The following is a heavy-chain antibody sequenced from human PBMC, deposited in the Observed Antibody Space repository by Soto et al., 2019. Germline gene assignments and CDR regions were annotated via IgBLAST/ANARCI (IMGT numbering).Heavy chain of an antibody. CDR1: GFTFNNYG. J-gene: IGHJ6*02. CDR2: IWNDGNGY. CDR3: ARRQISPPTRGAASARGGMDV. Sequence: GGSLKLSCAASGFTFNNYGMHWVRQAPGKGLEWVAVIWNDGNGYYYANSVKGRFTISRDNSKNTLYLQMSSLRVEDTAVYYCARRQISPPTRGAASARGGMDVWGQGTTVTVSS. D-gene: IGHD6-13*01. V-gene: IGHV3-33*01.